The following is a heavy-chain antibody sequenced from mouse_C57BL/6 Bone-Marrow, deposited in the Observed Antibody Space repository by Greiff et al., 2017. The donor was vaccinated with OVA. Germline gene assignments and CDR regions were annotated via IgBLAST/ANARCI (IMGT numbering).Heavy chain of an antibody. CDR1: GFTFSNYR. V-gene: IGHV6-3*01. J-gene: IGHJ3*01. CDR2: IRLKSDNYAT. CDR3: TDYYGSSYWFAY. D-gene: IGHD1-1*01. Sequence: EVKLMESGGGLVQPGGSMKLSCVASGFTFSNYRMNWVRQSPEKGLEWVAQIRLKSDNYATHYAESVKGRFTISRDDSKSSVYLQMNNLRAEDTGIYYCTDYYGSSYWFAYWGQGTLVTVSA.